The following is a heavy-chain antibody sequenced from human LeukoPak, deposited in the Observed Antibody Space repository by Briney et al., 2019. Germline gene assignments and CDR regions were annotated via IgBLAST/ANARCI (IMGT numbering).Heavy chain of an antibody. CDR3: ARGEGSSWYWYAFDI. Sequence: SQTLSLTCTVSGGSISSGGYYWSWIRQPPGKGLEWIGYIYHSGSTYYNPSLKSRVTISVDRSKNQFSLKLSSVTAADTAVYYCARGEGSSWYWYAFDIWGQGTMVTVSS. V-gene: IGHV4-30-2*01. CDR1: GGSISSGGYY. CDR2: IYHSGST. J-gene: IGHJ3*02. D-gene: IGHD6-13*01.